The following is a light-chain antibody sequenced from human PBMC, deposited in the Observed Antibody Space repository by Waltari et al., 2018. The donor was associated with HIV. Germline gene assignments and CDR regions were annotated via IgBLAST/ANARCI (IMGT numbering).Light chain of an antibody. J-gene: IGKJ2*01. V-gene: IGKV1-33*01. Sequence: DIQMTQSPLSLSVSVGDRVTLTCQASQDIKHYLNWYQQKPGKAPRLLIYDASSLETGVPSRFSGSGSGTHFTLTISSLRPEDTATYYCQQYVDLEYTFGQGTTLEMK. CDR1: QDIKHY. CDR2: DAS. CDR3: QQYVDLEYT.